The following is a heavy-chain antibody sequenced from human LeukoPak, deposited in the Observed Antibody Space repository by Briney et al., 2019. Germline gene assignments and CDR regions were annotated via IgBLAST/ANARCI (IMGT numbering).Heavy chain of an antibody. J-gene: IGHJ6*02. CDR2: INPSGGST. CDR3: ARGDIVVVVAAYGMDV. Sequence: GASVTVSCMASGYTFPRYYIYWVRPPPGQGLEWMGIINPSGGSTNYAQKFQGRVTMTRDTSTGTVYMELSSLRSEDTAVYCCARGDIVVVVAAYGMDVWGQGTTVTVSS. CDR1: GYTFPRYY. D-gene: IGHD2-15*01. V-gene: IGHV1-46*01.